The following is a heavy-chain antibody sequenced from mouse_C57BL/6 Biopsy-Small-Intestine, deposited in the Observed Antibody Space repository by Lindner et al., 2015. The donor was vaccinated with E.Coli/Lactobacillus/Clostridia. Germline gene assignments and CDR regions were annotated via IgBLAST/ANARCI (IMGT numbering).Heavy chain of an antibody. CDR2: IYPRSGNT. CDR1: GYTFTSYG. Sequence: VQLQESGAELARPGASVTLSCKASGYTFTSYGISWVKQRTGQGLEWIGEIYPRSGNTYYNEKFKGKATLTADKSSSTAYMELRSLTSEDSAVYFCARHGSSGYPYYFDYWGQGTTLTVSS. V-gene: IGHV1-81*01. J-gene: IGHJ2*01. D-gene: IGHD3-2*02. CDR3: ARHGSSGYPYYFDY.